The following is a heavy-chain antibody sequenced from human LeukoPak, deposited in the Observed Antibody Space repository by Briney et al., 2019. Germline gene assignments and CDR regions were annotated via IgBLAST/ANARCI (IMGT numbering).Heavy chain of an antibody. CDR3: AREGGYFDY. CDR1: GGSFSGYY. Sequence: SETLSLTCAVYGGSFSGYYWSWIRQPPGKGLEWIGEINHSGSTNYNPSHKSRVTISVDTSKNQFSLKLSSVTAADTAVYYCAREGGYFDYWGQGTLVTVSS. J-gene: IGHJ4*02. CDR2: INHSGST. V-gene: IGHV4-34*01. D-gene: IGHD3-16*01.